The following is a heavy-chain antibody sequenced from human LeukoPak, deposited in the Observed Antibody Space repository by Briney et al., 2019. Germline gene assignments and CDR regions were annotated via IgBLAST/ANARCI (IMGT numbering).Heavy chain of an antibody. Sequence: GGSLRLSCAASGFTFSDSAMHWVRQAPGKGLEWVSLISHSGANTFYADSVKGRFSVSRDNSKNTMYLQMNSLRAEDTAVYYCAKDIEASIWGQGTLVAVSS. CDR2: ISHSGANT. J-gene: IGHJ4*02. CDR3: AKDIEASI. V-gene: IGHV3-23*01. D-gene: IGHD2-15*01. CDR1: GFTFSDSA.